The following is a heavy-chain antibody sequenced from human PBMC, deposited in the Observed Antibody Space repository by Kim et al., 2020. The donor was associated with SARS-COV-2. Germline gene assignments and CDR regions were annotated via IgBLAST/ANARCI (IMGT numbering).Heavy chain of an antibody. CDR2: INPDGSHT. D-gene: IGHD3-16*01. CDR1: GFTFSNYW. Sequence: GGSLRLSCAASGFTFSNYWMHWVRLAPRKGLVWVSRINPDGSHTAYADSVKGRFTISRDNAKNTLYLQMNSLRAEDTAVYYCVRVSFCRGSQSKNCYYYGMDVWGQGTTVTVSS. J-gene: IGHJ6*02. V-gene: IGHV3-74*01. CDR3: VRVSFCRGSQSKNCYYYGMDV.